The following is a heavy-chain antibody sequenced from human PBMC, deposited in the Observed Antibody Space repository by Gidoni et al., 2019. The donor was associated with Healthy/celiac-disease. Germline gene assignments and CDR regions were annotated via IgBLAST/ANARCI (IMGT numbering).Heavy chain of an antibody. D-gene: IGHD2-21*02. V-gene: IGHV4-61*02. CDR2: IHPSGST. J-gene: IGHJ2*01. CDR1: GGSISSGSYY. Sequence: QVQLQESGPGLVKPSQTLSLTCTVSGGSISSGSYYWSWIRQPAGKGLEWIGRIHPSGSTNYNPSLKSRVTMSVDTSKNQFSLKLSSVTAADTAVYYCARDVGGNSPWYFDLWGRGTLVPVSS. CDR3: ARDVGGNSPWYFDL.